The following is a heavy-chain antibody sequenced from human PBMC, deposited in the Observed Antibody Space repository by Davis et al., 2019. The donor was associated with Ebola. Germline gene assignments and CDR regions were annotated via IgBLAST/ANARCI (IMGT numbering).Heavy chain of an antibody. CDR1: IFTFSSYA. J-gene: IGHJ4*02. Sequence: PGGSLRLSCAASIFTFSSYAMSWVRQAPGKGLEWVSVISGSGGTTYYADSVKGRFTISRDNAKNTLYLQMNSLRAEDTAVYYCARDSSWGYCSSTSCYGVGDYWGQGTLVTVSS. D-gene: IGHD2-2*01. V-gene: IGHV3-23*01. CDR2: ISGSGGTT. CDR3: ARDSSWGYCSSTSCYGVGDY.